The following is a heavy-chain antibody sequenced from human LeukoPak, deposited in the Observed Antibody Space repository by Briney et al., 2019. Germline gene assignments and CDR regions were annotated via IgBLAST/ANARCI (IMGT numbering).Heavy chain of an antibody. CDR3: ASYYCSGGSCPSAFDY. Sequence: PGGSLRLSCAASGFTFSSYAMNWVRQAPGKGLEWVSSISTGSSYIDYADSVKGRFTISRDNAKNSLYLQMNSLRAEDTAVYYCASYYCSGGSCPSAFDYWGQGTLVTVSS. V-gene: IGHV3-21*01. J-gene: IGHJ4*02. D-gene: IGHD2-15*01. CDR1: GFTFSSYA. CDR2: ISTGSSYI.